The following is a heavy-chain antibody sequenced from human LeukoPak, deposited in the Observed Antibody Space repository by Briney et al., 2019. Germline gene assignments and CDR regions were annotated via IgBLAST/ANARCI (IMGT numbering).Heavy chain of an antibody. CDR2: IYYSGST. CDR1: GGSISSGDYY. CDR3: ARDSHYYDSSGYFQGFDY. D-gene: IGHD3-22*01. V-gene: IGHV4-30-4*08. J-gene: IGHJ4*02. Sequence: SETLSLTCTVSGGSISSGDYYWSWIRQPPGKGLEWIGYIYYSGSTYYNPSLKSRVTISVATSKNQFSLKLSSVTAADTAVYYCARDSHYYDSSGYFQGFDYWGQGTLVTVSS.